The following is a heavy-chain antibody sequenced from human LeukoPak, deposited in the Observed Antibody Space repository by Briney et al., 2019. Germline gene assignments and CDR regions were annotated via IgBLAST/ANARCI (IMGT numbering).Heavy chain of an antibody. CDR3: ARGYYGSGSYEP. J-gene: IGHJ5*02. V-gene: IGHV4-30-4*01. Sequence: SQTLSLTCTVSGGSISSGDYYWSWIRQPPGKGLERIGYIYYSGSTYYNPSLKSRVTISVDTSKNQFSLKLSSVTAADTAVYYCARGYYGSGSYEPWGQGTLVTVSS. CDR2: IYYSGST. D-gene: IGHD3-10*01. CDR1: GGSISSGDYY.